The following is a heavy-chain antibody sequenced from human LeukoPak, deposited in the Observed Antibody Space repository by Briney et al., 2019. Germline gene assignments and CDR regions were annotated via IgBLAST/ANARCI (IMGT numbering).Heavy chain of an antibody. Sequence: SETLSLTCTVSGGSISSHYWSWIRQPPGKGLEWIGYIYYSGSTNHNPSLKSRVTISVDTSRNQFSLKLSSVTAADTAVYYCASGGSGWNYFDYWGQGTLVTVSS. CDR1: GGSISSHY. J-gene: IGHJ4*02. CDR3: ASGGSGWNYFDY. V-gene: IGHV4-59*11. CDR2: IYYSGST. D-gene: IGHD6-19*01.